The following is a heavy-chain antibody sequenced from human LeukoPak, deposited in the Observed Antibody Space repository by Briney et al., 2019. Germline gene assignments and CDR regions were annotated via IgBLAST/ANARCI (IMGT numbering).Heavy chain of an antibody. D-gene: IGHD4-17*01. CDR3: ARAVLFYGDSTYYFDY. Sequence: SQTLSLTCAISGDSVSSNSAAWNWIRQSPSRGLEWLGRTYYRSKWYNDYAVSVKSRITINPDTSKNQFSLQLNSVTPEDTAVYYCARAVLFYGDSTYYFDYWGQGTLVTVSS. CDR1: GDSVSSNSAA. CDR2: TYYRSKWYN. V-gene: IGHV6-1*01. J-gene: IGHJ4*02.